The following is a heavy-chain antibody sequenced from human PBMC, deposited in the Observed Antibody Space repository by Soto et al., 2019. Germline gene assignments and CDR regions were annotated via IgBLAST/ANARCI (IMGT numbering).Heavy chain of an antibody. Sequence: EVQLGESGGGLVQPGGSLRLSCAASGYTLSGYWMSWVRQAPGKGLEWVANIKQDGSEQFYVDSVKGRFTISRDNAKNSLYLQMNSLRAEDTAVYYCAREAVWGQGTTVTVSS. J-gene: IGHJ6*02. CDR2: IKQDGSEQ. V-gene: IGHV3-7*05. CDR3: AREAV. CDR1: GYTLSGYW.